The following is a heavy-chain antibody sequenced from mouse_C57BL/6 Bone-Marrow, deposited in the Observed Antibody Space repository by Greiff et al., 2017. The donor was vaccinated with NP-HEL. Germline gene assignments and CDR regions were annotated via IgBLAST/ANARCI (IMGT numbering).Heavy chain of an antibody. Sequence: EVKLVESGAELVRPGASVKLSCTASGFNITDDYMHWVKQRPEQGLEWIGWIDPENGDTEYAAKFKGKATITADNSSNTAYLQLSSLTSEDTAVYYCTKPQAIMDYWGQGTSVTVSS. CDR3: TKPQAIMDY. D-gene: IGHD3-2*02. CDR1: GFNITDDY. CDR2: IDPENGDT. J-gene: IGHJ4*01. V-gene: IGHV14-4*01.